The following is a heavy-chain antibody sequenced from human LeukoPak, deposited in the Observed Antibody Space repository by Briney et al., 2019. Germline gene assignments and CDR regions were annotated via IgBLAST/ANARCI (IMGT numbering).Heavy chain of an antibody. CDR3: ASNPQPLYYFDY. V-gene: IGHV4-4*02. D-gene: IGHD1-14*01. J-gene: IGHJ4*02. Sequence: PSETLSLACAVSGGSISSSNWWSWVRQPPGKGLEWIGEIYHSGSTNYNPSLKSRVTISVDKSKNQFSLKLSSVTAADTAVYYCASNPQPLYYFDYWGQGTLVTVSS. CDR2: IYHSGST. CDR1: GGSISSSNW.